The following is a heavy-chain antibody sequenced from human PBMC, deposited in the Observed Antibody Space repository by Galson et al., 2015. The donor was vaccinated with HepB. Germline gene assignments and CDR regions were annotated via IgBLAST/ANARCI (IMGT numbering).Heavy chain of an antibody. V-gene: IGHV1-69*13. D-gene: IGHD6-19*01. J-gene: IGHJ5*02. Sequence: SVKVSCKASGGTFSSFGINWLRQAPGQGLEWMGGIMPIFGTANYAQNFQGRLTITADESTSTVYMELSSLRFEDTAVYYCARVNGRWLVRGWFDPWGQGTLVIVSS. CDR2: IMPIFGTA. CDR3: ARVNGRWLVRGWFDP. CDR1: GGTFSSFG.